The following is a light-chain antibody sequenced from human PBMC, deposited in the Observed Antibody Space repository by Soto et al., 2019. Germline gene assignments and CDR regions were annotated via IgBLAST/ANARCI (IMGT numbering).Light chain of an antibody. CDR3: QQYNSYWT. Sequence: DIQMTQSPSTLSASVGDRVTITCRASQSISSWLAWYQQKPGKAPKLLIYDGSSLESGVPSRFSGSGSGTEFTLTLSSLQPDDFAAYYCQQYNSYWTFGQGTKVEIK. CDR2: DGS. CDR1: QSISSW. V-gene: IGKV1-5*01. J-gene: IGKJ1*01.